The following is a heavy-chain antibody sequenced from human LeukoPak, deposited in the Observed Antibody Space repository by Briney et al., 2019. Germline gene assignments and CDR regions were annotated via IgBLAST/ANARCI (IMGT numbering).Heavy chain of an antibody. CDR2: INPSGGST. CDR1: GYTFTSYY. V-gene: IGHV1-46*01. Sequence: ASVKVSCKASGYTFTSYYMHWVRQAPGQGLEWMGIINPSGGSTSYVQKFQGRVTMTRDMPTSTVYMELSSLRSDDTAVYYCARDDTMSDSSYDYWGQGTLVTVSS. CDR3: ARDDTMSDSSYDY. J-gene: IGHJ4*02. D-gene: IGHD6-19*01.